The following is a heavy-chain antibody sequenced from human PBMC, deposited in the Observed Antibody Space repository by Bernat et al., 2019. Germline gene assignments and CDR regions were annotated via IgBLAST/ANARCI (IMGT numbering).Heavy chain of an antibody. D-gene: IGHD3-10*01. CDR2: INPSGGST. CDR3: ARDGVGYYGSGSYVPY. V-gene: IGHV1-46*01. CDR1: GYTFTSYY. J-gene: IGHJ4*02. Sequence: QVQLVQSGAEVKKPGASVKVSCKASGYTFTSYYMHWVRQAPGQGLEWMGIINPSGGSTSYAQKFQCRVTMTRDTSTSTVYMEPSSLRSEDTAVYYCARDGVGYYGSGSYVPYWGQGTLVTVSS.